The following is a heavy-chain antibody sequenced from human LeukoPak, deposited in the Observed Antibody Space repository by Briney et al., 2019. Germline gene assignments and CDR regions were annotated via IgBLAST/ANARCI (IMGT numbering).Heavy chain of an antibody. D-gene: IGHD2-2*01. J-gene: IGHJ5*02. CDR2: INPNSGGT. CDR1: GYTFTGYY. V-gene: IGHV1-2*02. CDR3: AREPVPAAIDNWFDP. Sequence: GASVKVSCKASGYTFTGYYMHWVRQAPGQGLEWMGWINPNSGGTYYAQKFQGRVTMTRDTSISTAYMELSRLRSDDTAVYYCAREPVPAAIDNWFDPWGQGTLVTVSS.